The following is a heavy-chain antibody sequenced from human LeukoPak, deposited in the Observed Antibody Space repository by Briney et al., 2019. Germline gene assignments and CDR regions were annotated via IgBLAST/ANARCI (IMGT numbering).Heavy chain of an antibody. D-gene: IGHD2-2*01. CDR1: GLTLSSYG. Sequence: PGGSLRLSCAASGLTLSSYGMHWVRQAPGKGLEWVAIIRPDERNKYYADSVKGRFIISRDNSKNTLYLQMSSLRAEDTAVYYCAKDSSTSCHDWGQGTLVTVSS. CDR2: IRPDERNK. J-gene: IGHJ4*02. V-gene: IGHV3-30*02. CDR3: AKDSSTSCHD.